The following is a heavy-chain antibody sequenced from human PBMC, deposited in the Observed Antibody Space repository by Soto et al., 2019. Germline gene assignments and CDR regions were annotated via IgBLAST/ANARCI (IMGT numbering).Heavy chain of an antibody. CDR1: GFTFSSYG. Sequence: QVQLVESGGGVVQPGRSLRLSCAASGFTFSSYGMHWVRQAPGKGLEWVAMTWYDGSRTYYADSVKGRFTISRDKSKNTLYLERNSLRAEDTGVYYCARGYGDYSPFFDYWGQGTLVTVSS. CDR3: ARGYGDYSPFFDY. V-gene: IGHV3-33*01. CDR2: TWYDGSRT. D-gene: IGHD4-17*01. J-gene: IGHJ4*02.